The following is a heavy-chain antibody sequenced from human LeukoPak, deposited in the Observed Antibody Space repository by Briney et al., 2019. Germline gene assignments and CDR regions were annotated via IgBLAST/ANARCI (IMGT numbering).Heavy chain of an antibody. D-gene: IGHD3-22*01. Sequence: ASVKVSCKASGYTFTSYDINWVRQATGQGLEWMGWMNPNSGNTGYAQKFQGRVTMTRNTSISTAYMELSSLRSEDAAVYYCARGEVDSSGYYPRCWGQGTLVTVSS. V-gene: IGHV1-8*01. CDR3: ARGEVDSSGYYPRC. J-gene: IGHJ4*02. CDR2: MNPNSGNT. CDR1: GYTFTSYD.